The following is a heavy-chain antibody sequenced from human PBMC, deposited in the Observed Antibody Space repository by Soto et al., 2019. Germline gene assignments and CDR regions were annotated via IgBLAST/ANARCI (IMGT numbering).Heavy chain of an antibody. Sequence: EVQLVESGGGLIQPGGSLRLSCAASGFTVSSNYMSWLRQAPGKGLEWVSVIYSGGRRYYADSVKGRCTISSDNSKNTLYLQMKRLSAEYTAVYYCARGQDSYGYVADYWGQGSVVTVCS. CDR3: ARGQDSYGYVADY. D-gene: IGHD5-18*01. V-gene: IGHV3-53*01. J-gene: IGHJ4*01. CDR1: GFTVSSNY. CDR2: IYSGGRR.